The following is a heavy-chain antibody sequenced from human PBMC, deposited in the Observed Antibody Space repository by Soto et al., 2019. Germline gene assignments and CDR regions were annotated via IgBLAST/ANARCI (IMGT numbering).Heavy chain of an antibody. J-gene: IGHJ4*02. D-gene: IGHD5-12*01. Sequence: GASVKVSCKASGYTFTGYYMHWVRQAPGQGLEWMGWINPNSGGTNYAQKFQGRVTMTRDTSISTAYMELSRLRSDDTAVYYCARDPYSSGYDQAFDYWGQGTLVTVSS. CDR1: GYTFTGYY. V-gene: IGHV1-2*02. CDR3: ARDPYSSGYDQAFDY. CDR2: INPNSGGT.